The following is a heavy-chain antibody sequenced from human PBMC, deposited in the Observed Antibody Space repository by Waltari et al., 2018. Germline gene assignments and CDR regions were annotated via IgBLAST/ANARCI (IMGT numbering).Heavy chain of an antibody. V-gene: IGHV3-21*01. D-gene: IGHD2-21*02. Sequence: EVQVVESGGGLVKPGGSLRLSCAASGFPFRTYSMNWVRQAPGKGLEWVASVGTTGDYMYYADSVKGRFTISRDNAKFSVSLQMDSLKVEDTAVYYCARVKVTQYDAFDIWGQGTMVTVSS. J-gene: IGHJ3*02. CDR3: ARVKVTQYDAFDI. CDR1: GFPFRTYS. CDR2: VGTTGDYM.